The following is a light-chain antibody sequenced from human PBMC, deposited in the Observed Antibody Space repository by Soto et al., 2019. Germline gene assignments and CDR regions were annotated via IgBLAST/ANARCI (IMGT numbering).Light chain of an antibody. V-gene: IGKV3-20*01. J-gene: IGKJ2*01. CDR1: QSISSSY. CDR2: DAV. Sequence: EIVLTQSPGTLSLSPGETATLSCRASQSISSSYLAWYQQKPGQAPRLLIYDAVRRATGIPDRFSGSGSGTDFALTISRLESEDFAVYHCQHYGSSPPSTFGQGTNLEIK. CDR3: QHYGSSPPST.